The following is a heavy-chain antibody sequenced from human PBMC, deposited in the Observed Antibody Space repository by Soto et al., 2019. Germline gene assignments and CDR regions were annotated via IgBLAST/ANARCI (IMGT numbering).Heavy chain of an antibody. CDR1: GFTFSSYG. J-gene: IGHJ4*02. D-gene: IGHD2-15*01. Sequence: PGGSLRLSCAASGFTFSSYGMHWVRQAPGKGLEWVAVIWYDGSNKYYADSVRGRFTISRDNSKNTLYLQMNSLRAEDTAVYYCARGHSGGSCYDYWGQGTLVTVSS. CDR3: ARGHSGGSCYDY. V-gene: IGHV3-33*01. CDR2: IWYDGSNK.